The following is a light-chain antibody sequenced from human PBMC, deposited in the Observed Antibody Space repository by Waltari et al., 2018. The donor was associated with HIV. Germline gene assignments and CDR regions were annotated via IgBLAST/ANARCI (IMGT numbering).Light chain of an antibody. CDR1: SSNIGATFD. J-gene: IGLJ1*01. V-gene: IGLV1-40*02. CDR3: QSFDSSLNAYV. CDR2: ATT. Sequence: QSVLTQPPSVSGAPGQRVIISCTGSSSNIGATFDVHRYQLLPGTSPNLPIYATTNRPPGVPNLFSGAKSGTSASLAITVLQAEDEAEYYCQSFDSSLNAYVFGPGTTVVVL.